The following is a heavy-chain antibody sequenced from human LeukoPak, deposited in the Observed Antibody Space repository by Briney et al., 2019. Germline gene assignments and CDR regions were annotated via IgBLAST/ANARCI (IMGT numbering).Heavy chain of an antibody. CDR3: ASWRGGCDFWSGYHGPDAFDI. CDR2: IYPGDSDT. V-gene: IGHV5-51*01. J-gene: IGHJ3*02. D-gene: IGHD3-3*01. Sequence: GESLKISCKGSGYSFTSYWIGWVRQMPGKGLEWMGIIYPGDSDTRYSPSFQGQVTISADKSISTAYLQWSSLKASDTAMYYCASWRGGCDFWSGYHGPDAFDIWGQGTMVTVSS. CDR1: GYSFTSYW.